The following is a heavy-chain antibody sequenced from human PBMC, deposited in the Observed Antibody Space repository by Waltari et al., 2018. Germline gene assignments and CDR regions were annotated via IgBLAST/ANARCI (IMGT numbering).Heavy chain of an antibody. CDR3: ARDQGIAAAGHWYFDL. D-gene: IGHD6-13*01. CDR2: IIPIFGTA. J-gene: IGHJ2*01. V-gene: IGHV1-69*01. CDR1: GGTFSSYA. Sequence: QVQLVQSGAEVKKPGSSVKVSCKASGGTFSSYALSWVRQAPGQGLEWMGGIIPIFGTANYAKKFQGRVTITADESTSTAYMELSSLRSEDTAVYYCARDQGIAAAGHWYFDLWGRGTLVTVSS.